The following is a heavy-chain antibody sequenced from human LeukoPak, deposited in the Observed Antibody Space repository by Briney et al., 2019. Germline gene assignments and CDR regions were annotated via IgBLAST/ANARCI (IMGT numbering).Heavy chain of an antibody. CDR3: ARSRDGYNRGAFDI. V-gene: IGHV4-59*01. Sequence: SETLSLTCTVSGGSISSYYWSWIRQPPGKGLEWIGYIYYSGSTNYNPSLKSRVTISVDTSKNQFSLKLSSVTAADTAMYYCARSRDGYNRGAFDIWGQGTMVTVSS. CDR2: IYYSGST. D-gene: IGHD5-24*01. J-gene: IGHJ3*02. CDR1: GGSISSYY.